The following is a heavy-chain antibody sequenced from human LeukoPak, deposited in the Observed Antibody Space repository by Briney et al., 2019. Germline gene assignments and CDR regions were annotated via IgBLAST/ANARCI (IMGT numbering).Heavy chain of an antibody. Sequence: ATVKVSCKASGYTFTDYYMHWVRQAPGQGLEWMGWINPYSGGKNSTQKFQGRVTMTRDTSISTVYMEVSRLRSDDTAVYYCARDSSYSSSLYYFEYWGQGTLVTVSS. CDR2: INPYSGGK. J-gene: IGHJ4*02. CDR3: ARDSSYSSSLYYFEY. CDR1: GYTFTDYY. V-gene: IGHV1-2*02. D-gene: IGHD6-6*01.